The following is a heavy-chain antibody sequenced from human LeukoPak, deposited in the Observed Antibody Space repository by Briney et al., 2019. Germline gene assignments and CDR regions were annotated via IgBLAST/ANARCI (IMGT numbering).Heavy chain of an antibody. D-gene: IGHD3-22*01. V-gene: IGHV4-59*01. CDR1: GGSISGYY. J-gene: IGHJ4*02. CDR3: ATTSGIVARDY. CDR2: IYYNGRT. Sequence: PSETLSLTCTVSGGSISGYYWTWVRQPPGKGLEWIGYIYYNGRTNYNPSLECRVTMSVDTSKNQFSLKVSSVTAADTAVCYCATTSGIVARDYWGQGMLVTVSS.